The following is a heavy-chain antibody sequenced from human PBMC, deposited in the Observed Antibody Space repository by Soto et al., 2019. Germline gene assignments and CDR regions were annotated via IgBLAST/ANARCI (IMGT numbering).Heavy chain of an antibody. D-gene: IGHD5-18*01. CDR1: GFTVSTNY. CDR3: ARARIQLWPNYCDYGMDV. V-gene: IGHV3-66*01. J-gene: IGHJ6*02. Sequence: EVQLVESGGGLVQPGGSLRLSCAASGFTVSTNYMTWVRQAPGKGLEWVSVIYSGGSTYYADSVKGRFTISRDNSKNTLYFQMNSLRAEDTAVYYCARARIQLWPNYCDYGMDVWGQGTTVTVSS. CDR2: IYSGGST.